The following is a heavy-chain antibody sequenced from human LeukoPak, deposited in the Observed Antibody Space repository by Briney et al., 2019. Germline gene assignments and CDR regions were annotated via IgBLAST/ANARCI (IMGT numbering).Heavy chain of an antibody. J-gene: IGHJ4*02. Sequence: GGSLRLSCAASGFTLSSYSGYWMRWVRQASGKGLEWVANIKEDGSEKYYVDSVKGRFTISRDTAKTALYLQMNSLRAEDTAVYYCASTRGYWGQGALVTVSS. V-gene: IGHV3-7*01. CDR2: IKEDGSEK. CDR3: ASTRGY. CDR1: GFTLSSYSGYW.